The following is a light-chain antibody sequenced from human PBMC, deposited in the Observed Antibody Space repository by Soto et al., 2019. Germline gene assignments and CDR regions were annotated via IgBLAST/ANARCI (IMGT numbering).Light chain of an antibody. CDR2: GAS. Sequence: ETVMTQSPATLSVSPGERATLSCRASHSVTLNLAWYQQTPGQAPRLLIYGASTRATGVPARFSGSGSGTDFTLTISSLQSEDFAVYYCQQYNNRPQTFGQGTKVEIK. V-gene: IGKV3-15*01. J-gene: IGKJ1*01. CDR3: QQYNNRPQT. CDR1: HSVTLN.